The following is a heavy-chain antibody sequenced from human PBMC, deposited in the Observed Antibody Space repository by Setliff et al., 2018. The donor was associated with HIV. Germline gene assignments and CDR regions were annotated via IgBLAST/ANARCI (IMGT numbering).Heavy chain of an antibody. D-gene: IGHD1-26*01. CDR1: GFTFSGSA. V-gene: IGHV3-73*01. Sequence: LRLSCAASGFTFSGSAIHWVRQASGKGLEWVGRIRSKSKNYATAYAASVQGRFTISRDDSKNMAFLQMNSLKAEDTAVYYCTRVSGELPLDYWGQGSLVTV. CDR2: IRSKSKNYAT. J-gene: IGHJ4*02. CDR3: TRVSGELPLDY.